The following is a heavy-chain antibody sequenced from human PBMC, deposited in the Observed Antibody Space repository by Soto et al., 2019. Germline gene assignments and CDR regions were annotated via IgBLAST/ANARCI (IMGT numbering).Heavy chain of an antibody. V-gene: IGHV4-30-2*01. CDR2: TYHSGGT. CDR3: ARDSLSGYYFDY. J-gene: IGHJ4*02. D-gene: IGHD3-22*01. Sequence: LQLQESGSGLVKPSQTLSLTCVVSGDSISSGGYSWNWIRQPPGKGLEWIGHTYHSGGTLYNPSLDSRVTISVDKSKNQFSLRLTSVTAADTAVYYCARDSLSGYYFDYWGQGTLVTVSS. CDR1: GDSISSGGYS.